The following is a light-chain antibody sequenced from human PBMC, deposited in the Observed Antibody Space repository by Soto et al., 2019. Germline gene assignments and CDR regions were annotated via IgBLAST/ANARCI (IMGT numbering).Light chain of an antibody. Sequence: QSVLTQPPSASGTPGQRGIMSCSGSSSNIGSNTVNWYQQLPGTAPKLLIYRHNQRPSGVPARFSGSQSGTSASLAISGLQFEDEADYYCATWDDSLDGYVFGPGTNLTVL. J-gene: IGLJ1*01. CDR1: SSNIGSNT. CDR3: ATWDDSLDGYV. V-gene: IGLV1-44*01. CDR2: RHN.